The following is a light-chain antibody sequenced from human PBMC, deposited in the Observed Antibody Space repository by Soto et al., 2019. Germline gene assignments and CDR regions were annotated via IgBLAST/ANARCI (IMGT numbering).Light chain of an antibody. CDR1: QSVRSSY. J-gene: IGKJ4*01. CDR2: GAS. V-gene: IGKV3-20*01. CDR3: QQYGSSPPLT. Sequence: EVVLTQSPGTLSLSPGERATLSCRASQSVRSSYLAWYQQKPGQAPRLLIYGASSRATGIPDRFSGSGPGTDFTLTISRLEPEDFAVYYCQQYGSSPPLTFGGGTKVEIK.